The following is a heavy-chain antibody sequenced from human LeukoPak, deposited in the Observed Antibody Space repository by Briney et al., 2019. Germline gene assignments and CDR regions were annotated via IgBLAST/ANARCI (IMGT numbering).Heavy chain of an antibody. CDR1: GFTFSSYA. J-gene: IGHJ6*03. Sequence: GSLRLSCAASGFTFSSYAMSWVRPAPGKGLEWVSAISGSGGSTYYADSVKGRFTISRDNAKNSLYLQMNSLRAEDTAVYYCARDWDYYYYYMDVWGKGTTVTVSS. CDR2: ISGSGGST. D-gene: IGHD1-26*01. CDR3: ARDWDYYYYYMDV. V-gene: IGHV3-23*01.